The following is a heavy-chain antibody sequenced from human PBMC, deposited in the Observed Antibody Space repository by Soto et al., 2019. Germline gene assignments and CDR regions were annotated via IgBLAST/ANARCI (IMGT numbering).Heavy chain of an antibody. D-gene: IGHD1-26*01. Sequence: QVQLVESGGGVVQPGRSLRLSCAAYGFTFSSYGMHWVRQAPGKGLAWVAVIWYDGSNKYYADSVKGRFTISRDNSKNTLYLQMDSLRAEDTAVYYCALGAIVVAPSDAFDIWGQGTMVTVSS. CDR1: GFTFSSYG. J-gene: IGHJ3*02. CDR2: IWYDGSNK. CDR3: ALGAIVVAPSDAFDI. V-gene: IGHV3-33*01.